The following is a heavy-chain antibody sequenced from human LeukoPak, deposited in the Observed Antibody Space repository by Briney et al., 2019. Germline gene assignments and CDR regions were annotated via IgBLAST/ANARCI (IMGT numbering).Heavy chain of an antibody. V-gene: IGHV4-61*02. CDR3: ARAPSYSSGWHYYYYYMDV. D-gene: IGHD6-19*01. Sequence: NPSETESLTCTVSGGSISSGSYYWSWIRQPAGKGLEWIGRIYTSGSTNYNPSLKSRVTISVDTSKNQFSLKLSSVTAADTAVYYCARAPSYSSGWHYYYYYMDVWGKGTTVTISS. CDR2: IYTSGST. J-gene: IGHJ6*03. CDR1: GGSISSGSYY.